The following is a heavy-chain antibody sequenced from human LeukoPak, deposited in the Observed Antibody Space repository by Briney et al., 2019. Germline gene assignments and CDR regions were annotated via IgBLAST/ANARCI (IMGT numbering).Heavy chain of an antibody. Sequence: PGGSLRLSCAASGFTFSSYAMSWVRQAPGKGLEWVSAISGSGGSTYYADSVKGRFTISRDNSKNTLYLQMNSLRAEDTAVYYCAKDGDHHSGWSSIDYWGQGTLVTVSS. CDR1: GFTFSSYA. J-gene: IGHJ4*02. CDR3: AKDGDHHSGWSSIDY. D-gene: IGHD6-19*01. V-gene: IGHV3-23*01. CDR2: ISGSGGST.